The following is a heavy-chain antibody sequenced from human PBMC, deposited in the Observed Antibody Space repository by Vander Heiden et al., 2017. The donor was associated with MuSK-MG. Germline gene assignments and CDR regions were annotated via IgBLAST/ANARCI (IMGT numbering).Heavy chain of an antibody. V-gene: IGHV3-23*01. CDR3: AKNNWGYSDY. D-gene: IGHD7-27*01. J-gene: IGHJ4*02. Sequence: EVQLLESGGGLVQPGGSLRLSCAASGFTFSTNAMTWVRQAPGKGLEWVSVITAGGDNTYYTDSVKGRFTISRDNSKNTLYLQMTSLRAEDTAVYYCAKNNWGYSDYCGQGTLVTVSS. CDR1: GFTFSTNA. CDR2: ITAGGDNT.